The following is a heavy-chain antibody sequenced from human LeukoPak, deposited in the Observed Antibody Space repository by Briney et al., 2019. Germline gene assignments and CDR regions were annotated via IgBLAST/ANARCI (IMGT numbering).Heavy chain of an antibody. V-gene: IGHV3-30-3*01. D-gene: IGHD4-17*01. CDR3: ARDDYGDHALY. CDR2: ISYDGSNK. CDR1: GFTFSSYA. Sequence: GGSLRLSCAASGFTFSSYAMHWVRQAPGKGLEWVAVISYDGSNKYYADSVKGRFTISRDNSKNTLYLQMNSLRAEDTAVYYCARDDYGDHALYWGQGTLVTVSS. J-gene: IGHJ4*02.